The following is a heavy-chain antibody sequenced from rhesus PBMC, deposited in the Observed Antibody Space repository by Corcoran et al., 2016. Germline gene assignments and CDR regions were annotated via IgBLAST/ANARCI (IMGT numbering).Heavy chain of an antibody. J-gene: IGHJ4*01. CDR1: GYSISSGYG. Sequence: QLQLQESGPGLVKPSETLSLTCAVSGYSISSGYGWSWLRQPPGKGLEWIGSIPYSGSTSYNPSLKSRVTISRDTSKNQFSLKLSSVTAADTAVYYCASIAAAAHWGQGVLVTVSS. CDR2: IPYSGST. CDR3: ASIAAAAH. D-gene: IGHD6-31*01. V-gene: IGHV4-122*02.